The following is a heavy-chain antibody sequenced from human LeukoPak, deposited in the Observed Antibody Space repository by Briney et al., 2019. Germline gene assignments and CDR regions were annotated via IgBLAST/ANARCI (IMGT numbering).Heavy chain of an antibody. CDR1: GGSISSYY. D-gene: IGHD1-26*01. CDR3: ARGRGVGVVFDY. J-gene: IGHJ4*02. V-gene: IGHV4-59*12. Sequence: SETLSLTCTVSGGSISSYYWSWIRQPPGKGLEWIGYIYYSGSTNYNPSLKSRVTISVDTSKNQFSLKLSSVTAADTAVYYCARGRGVGVVFDYWGQGTLVTVSS. CDR2: IYYSGST.